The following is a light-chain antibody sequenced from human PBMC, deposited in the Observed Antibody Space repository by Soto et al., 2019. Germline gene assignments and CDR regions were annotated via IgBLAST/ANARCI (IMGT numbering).Light chain of an antibody. CDR1: QSVRSNY. V-gene: IGKV3-20*01. CDR2: DAS. CDR3: QQHGSSPLT. J-gene: IGKJ4*01. Sequence: EIVLTQSPDTLSLSPGERATLSCRASQSVRSNYLAWYQQKPGQAPRVLIYDASSRATGIPDRFSGSGSGTDFTLPISRLEPEDFAVYYCQQHGSSPLTFGGGTKVEIK.